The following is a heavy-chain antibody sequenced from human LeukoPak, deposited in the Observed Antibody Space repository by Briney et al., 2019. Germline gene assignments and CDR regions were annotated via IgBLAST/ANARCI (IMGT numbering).Heavy chain of an antibody. CDR1: GGTFSRYA. CDR3: ARDPITMGAFDI. V-gene: IGHV1-69*05. J-gene: IGHJ3*02. Sequence: SVKVSCKASGGTFSRYAIGCVRRAPGQGLEWMGGILPIFGTANYAHKFQGRVTITTHESTSTAYMELSSLRSEDTAVYYCARDPITMGAFDIWGQGTMVTVSS. CDR2: ILPIFGTA. D-gene: IGHD3-3*01.